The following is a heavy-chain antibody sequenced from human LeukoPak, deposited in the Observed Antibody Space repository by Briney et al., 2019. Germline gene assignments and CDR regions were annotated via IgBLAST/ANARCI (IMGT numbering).Heavy chain of an antibody. D-gene: IGHD3-3*01. CDR3: ARGVDPRFLEWLIQLGY. CDR1: GYTFTSYA. J-gene: IGHJ4*02. V-gene: IGHV1-3*01. Sequence: ASVKVSCKASGYTFTSYAMHWVRQAPGQRLEWMGWINAGNGNTKYSQKFQGRVTITRDTSASTAYMELSSLGSEDTAVYYCARGVDPRFLEWLIQLGYWGQGTLVTVSS. CDR2: INAGNGNT.